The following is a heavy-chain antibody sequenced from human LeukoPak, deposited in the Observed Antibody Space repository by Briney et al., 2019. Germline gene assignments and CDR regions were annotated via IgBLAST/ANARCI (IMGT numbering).Heavy chain of an antibody. CDR2: IRYDGSNK. CDR3: AKGELGIGFLEWLSDY. D-gene: IGHD3-3*01. CDR1: GFTFSSYG. Sequence: GGSLRLSCAASGFTFSSYGMHWVRQAPGKGLEWVAFIRYDGSNKYYADSVKGRFTISRDNSKNTLYLQMNSLRAEDTAVYYCAKGELGIGFLEWLSDYWGQGTLVTVSS. V-gene: IGHV3-30*02. J-gene: IGHJ4*02.